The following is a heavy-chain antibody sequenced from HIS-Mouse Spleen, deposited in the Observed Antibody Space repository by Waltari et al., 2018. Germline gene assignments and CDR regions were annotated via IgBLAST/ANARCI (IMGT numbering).Heavy chain of an antibody. CDR1: GGSISSSSYY. V-gene: IGHV4-39*07. J-gene: IGHJ2*01. Sequence: QLQLQESGPGLVKPSETLSLTCTVSGGSISSSSYYWGWIRQPPGKGLEWIGSIYYRGSHSYNPSLKSRVTISVDTSKNQFSLKLSSVTAADTAVYYCAREIPYSSSWYDWYFDLWGRGTLVTVSS. CDR3: AREIPYSSSWYDWYFDL. D-gene: IGHD6-13*01. CDR2: IYYRGSH.